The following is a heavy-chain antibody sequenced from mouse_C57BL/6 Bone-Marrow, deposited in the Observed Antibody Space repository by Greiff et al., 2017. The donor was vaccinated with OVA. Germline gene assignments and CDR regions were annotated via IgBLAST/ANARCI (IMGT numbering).Heavy chain of an antibody. D-gene: IGHD2-5*01. Sequence: QVQLQQSGAELVRPGTSVKVSCKASGYAFTNYLIEWVKQRPGQGLEWIGVINPGSGGTNYNEKFKGKATLTADKSSSTAYMQLSSLTSEDSAVFFCAREYYSNYDVWGTGTTVTVSS. J-gene: IGHJ1*03. CDR2: INPGSGGT. V-gene: IGHV1-54*01. CDR1: GYAFTNYL. CDR3: AREYYSNYDV.